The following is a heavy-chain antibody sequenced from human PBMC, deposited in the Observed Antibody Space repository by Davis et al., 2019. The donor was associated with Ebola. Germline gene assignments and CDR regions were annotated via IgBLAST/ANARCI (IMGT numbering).Heavy chain of an antibody. Sequence: ASVKVSCKASGYTFTSYDINWVRQAPGQGLEWMGWISTYNGNTNYAQKPQGRVTMTTDTSTSTAYMELRSLRSDDTAVYYCARPYCYDGSCYPGNNDYWGQGTLVTVSS. CDR2: ISTYNGNT. V-gene: IGHV1-18*01. CDR1: GYTFTSYD. CDR3: ARPYCYDGSCYPGNNDY. J-gene: IGHJ4*02. D-gene: IGHD2-15*01.